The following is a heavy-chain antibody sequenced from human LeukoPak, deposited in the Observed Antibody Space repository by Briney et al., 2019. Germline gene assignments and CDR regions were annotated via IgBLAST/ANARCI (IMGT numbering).Heavy chain of an antibody. CDR3: AKDRGRQLVLHLDY. V-gene: IGHV3-30*18. D-gene: IGHD6-6*01. CDR2: ISYDGSNK. CDR1: GFTFSSYG. J-gene: IGHJ4*02. Sequence: GGSLRLSCAASGFTFSSYGMHWVRQAPGKGLEWVAVISYDGSNKYHADSVKGRFTISRDNSKNTLYLQMNSLRAEDTAVYYCAKDRGRQLVLHLDYWGQGTLVTVSS.